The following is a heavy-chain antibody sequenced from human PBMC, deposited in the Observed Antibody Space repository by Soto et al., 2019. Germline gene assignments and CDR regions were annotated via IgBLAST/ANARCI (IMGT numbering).Heavy chain of an antibody. J-gene: IGHJ5*02. CDR3: AKEEMATIEAWIDP. V-gene: IGHV5-51*01. CDR1: GDSFTSYW. Sequence: GESLKISCKGSGDSFTSYWIGWVRQMPGKGLEWMGIIYPGDSDTRYSPSFQGQVTVSADKSISTAYLQWSSLKASDTAMYYCAKEEMATIEAWIDPWGQGTLVTVSS. D-gene: IGHD5-12*01. CDR2: IYPGDSDT.